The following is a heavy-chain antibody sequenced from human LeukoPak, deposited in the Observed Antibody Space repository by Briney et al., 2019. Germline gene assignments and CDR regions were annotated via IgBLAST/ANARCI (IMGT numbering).Heavy chain of an antibody. V-gene: IGHV4-38-2*02. CDR2: MFHSGTT. CDR3: ARVVGATQLDY. D-gene: IGHD1-26*01. J-gene: IGHJ4*02. CDR1: GYSISSNYY. Sequence: SETLSLTCTVSGYSISSNYYWAWIRQPPGRGLEWIGNMFHSGTTAYNPSLKSRVTISKDTSKNQFSLNLRFVTAADTAVYYCARVVGATQLDYWGQGILVTVSS.